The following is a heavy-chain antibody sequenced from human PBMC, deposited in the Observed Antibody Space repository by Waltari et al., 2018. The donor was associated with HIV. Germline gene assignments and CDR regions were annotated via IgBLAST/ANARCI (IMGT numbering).Heavy chain of an antibody. CDR3: ARSMWLRRDMDV. Sequence: QVQLVQSGAEVKKPGASVKVSCKASGYTFTSYDINWVRQATGQGLEWMGWMKPNSGNTGYAQKVQGRVTMTRNTSISTAYMELSSLRSEDTAVYYCARSMWLRRDMDVWGQGTTVTVSS. J-gene: IGHJ6*02. CDR1: GYTFTSYD. D-gene: IGHD5-12*01. V-gene: IGHV1-8*01. CDR2: MKPNSGNT.